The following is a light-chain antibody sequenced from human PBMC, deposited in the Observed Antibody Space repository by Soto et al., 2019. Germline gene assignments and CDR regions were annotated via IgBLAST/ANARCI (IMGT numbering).Light chain of an antibody. Sequence: DIQMTQSPSSLSASVGDTVTINCRASQGIGDDLGWDQQRPGEAPKRLIYAASTLQNEVPSRFSGSGSGTDFTLTITILHPEDFATYYCLQHHTYPRTFGQGTKLEI. J-gene: IGKJ2*01. CDR2: AAS. CDR1: QGIGDD. V-gene: IGKV1-17*01. CDR3: LQHHTYPRT.